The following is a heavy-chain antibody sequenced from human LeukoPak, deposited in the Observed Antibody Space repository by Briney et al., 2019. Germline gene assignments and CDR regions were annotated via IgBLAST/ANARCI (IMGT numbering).Heavy chain of an antibody. CDR3: AKVSGGSGWYDFDY. CDR1: GFTFSSYA. J-gene: IGHJ4*02. V-gene: IGHV3-23*01. D-gene: IGHD6-19*01. Sequence: GGSLRLSCAASGFTFSSYAMSWVRQAPGKGLEWVSAISGSGGSTYYADSAKGRFTISRDNSKNTLYLQMNSLRAEDTAVYYCAKVSGGSGWYDFDYWGQGTLVTVSS. CDR2: ISGSGGST.